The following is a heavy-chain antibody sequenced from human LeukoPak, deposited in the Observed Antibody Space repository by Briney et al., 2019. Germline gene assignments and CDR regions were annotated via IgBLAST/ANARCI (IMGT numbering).Heavy chain of an antibody. CDR2: VNPNSGVT. J-gene: IGHJ4*02. Sequence: SGTVASKSSSCRVTGYYLHGVRQATGQGLQWMGWVNPNSGVTNYAQKFQGRFTMTRDTSISTGYMEVRRLRYDDTAVYYCARDLAVAGTPLGYWGQGTLVTVSS. V-gene: IGHV1-2*02. CDR3: ARDLAVAGTPLGY. CDR1: SCRVTGYY. D-gene: IGHD6-19*01.